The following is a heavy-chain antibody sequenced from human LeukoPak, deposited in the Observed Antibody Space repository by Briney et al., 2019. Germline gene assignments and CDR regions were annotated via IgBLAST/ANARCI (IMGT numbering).Heavy chain of an antibody. V-gene: IGHV3-23*01. Sequence: GGSLRLSCAASGFTFSSYAMSWVRQVPGKGLEWVSVTSGSGDNTYYADSVKGRFTISRDNSKNMLYLQMNSLRAEDTAVYYCAKWKYSNSGIDDYWGQGTLVTVSS. J-gene: IGHJ4*02. D-gene: IGHD6-6*01. CDR1: GFTFSSYA. CDR2: TSGSGDNT. CDR3: AKWKYSNSGIDDY.